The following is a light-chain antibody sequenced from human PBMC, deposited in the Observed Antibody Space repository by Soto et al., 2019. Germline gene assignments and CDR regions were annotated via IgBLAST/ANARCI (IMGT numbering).Light chain of an antibody. CDR3: QQYDNLPPTWT. CDR1: QDIATY. CDR2: DAS. J-gene: IGKJ1*01. Sequence: DIHMAQSPSSLSASVGNRVTITCQASQDIATYLNWYQQKPGKAPNLLIYDASNLETGVPSRFSGGGSGTHFTLTISNLQPEDIATYYCQQYDNLPPTWTFGPGTKVDI. V-gene: IGKV1-33*01.